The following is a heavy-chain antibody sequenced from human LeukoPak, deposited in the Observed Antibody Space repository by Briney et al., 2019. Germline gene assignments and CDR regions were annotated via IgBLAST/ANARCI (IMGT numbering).Heavy chain of an antibody. D-gene: IGHD1-26*01. CDR2: ISSSSSTI. CDR1: GFTFSSYS. Sequence: GGSLRLSCAASGFTFSSYSMNWVRQAPGKGLEWVSYISSSSSTIYYADSVKGRFTISRDNAKNSLYLQINSLRAEDTAVYYCARGLTGWEVDYWGQGTLVTVSS. V-gene: IGHV3-48*01. J-gene: IGHJ4*02. CDR3: ARGLTGWEVDY.